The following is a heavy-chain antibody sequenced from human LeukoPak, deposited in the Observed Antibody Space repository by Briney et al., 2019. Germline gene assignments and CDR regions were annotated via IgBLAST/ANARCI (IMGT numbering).Heavy chain of an antibody. CDR1: NYTFTSYA. D-gene: IGHD3-16*01. CDR2: ISAYNGNT. V-gene: IGHV1-18*01. Sequence: ASVKVSCKASNYTFTSYAISWVRQAPGQGLEWMGWISAYNGNTDYAQKLQGRVTTTTDTSTSTAYMELRSLRSDDTAVYYCARDTIDWGLGDFWGQGTLVTVSS. CDR3: ARDTIDWGLGDF. J-gene: IGHJ4*02.